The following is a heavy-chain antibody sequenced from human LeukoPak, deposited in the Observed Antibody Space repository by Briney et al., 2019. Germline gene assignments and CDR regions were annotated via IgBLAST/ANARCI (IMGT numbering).Heavy chain of an antibody. D-gene: IGHD4-17*01. CDR3: ARAHPYGDYGVYFDY. CDR1: GYTFTSYY. V-gene: IGHV1-46*01. Sequence: ASVKVSCKASGYTFTSYYMHWVRQAPGQGLEWMGIINPSGGSTSYAQKFQGRVTMTRDTSTSTVYMELSSLRSEDTAVHYCARAHPYGDYGVYFDYWGQGTLVTVSS. J-gene: IGHJ4*02. CDR2: INPSGGST.